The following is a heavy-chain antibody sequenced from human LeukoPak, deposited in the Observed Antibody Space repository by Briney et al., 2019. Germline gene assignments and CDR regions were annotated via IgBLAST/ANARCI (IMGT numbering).Heavy chain of an antibody. J-gene: IGHJ2*01. V-gene: IGHV3-23*01. Sequence: PGGSLRLSCAASGFTFSSYAMSWVREAPARGLEWVSSLRGNGDTFYADSVKGRFTLSRDESRNTVYLQLNKLRVEDTAVYYCASSPLAQGGGWYFDLWGRGTLVTVSS. CDR1: GFTFSSYA. CDR3: ASSPLAQGGGWYFDL. CDR2: LRGNGDT. D-gene: IGHD3-16*01.